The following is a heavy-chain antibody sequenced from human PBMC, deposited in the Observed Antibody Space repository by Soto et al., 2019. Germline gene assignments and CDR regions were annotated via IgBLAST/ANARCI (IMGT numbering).Heavy chain of an antibody. J-gene: IGHJ4*02. D-gene: IGHD6-6*01. CDR3: ARGVGIAARRIDY. V-gene: IGHV4-31*03. CDR1: GGSISSGGYY. CDR2: IYYSGST. Sequence: QVQLQESGPGLVKPSQTLSLTCTVSGGSISSGGYYWSWIRQHPGKGLEWIGYIYYSGSTYYNPYLKSRVTISVATSKNQFSLKLSSVTAADTAVYYCARGVGIAARRIDYWGQGTLVTVSS.